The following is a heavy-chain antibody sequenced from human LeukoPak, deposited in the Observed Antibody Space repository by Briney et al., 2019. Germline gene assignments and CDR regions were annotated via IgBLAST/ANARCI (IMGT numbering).Heavy chain of an antibody. CDR2: IYHTGNI. CDR1: GGSISSGAYS. V-gene: IGHV4-30-2*01. D-gene: IGHD3-10*01. Sequence: SQTLSLTCAVSGGSISSGAYSWNWIRQPPGKGLEWIGYIYHTGNIFYNPSLKRRVTISVDTSKNQFSLKLSSVTAADTAVYYCASLWFGELFSWFDPWGQGTLVTVSS. CDR3: ASLWFGELFSWFDP. J-gene: IGHJ5*02.